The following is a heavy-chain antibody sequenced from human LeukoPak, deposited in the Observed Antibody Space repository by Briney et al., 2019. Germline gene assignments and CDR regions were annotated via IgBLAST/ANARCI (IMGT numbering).Heavy chain of an antibody. D-gene: IGHD6-19*01. CDR3: ARDSSGWYHWFDP. CDR1: GFTFSSYT. V-gene: IGHV3-21*04. Sequence: AGGSLRLSCAASGFTFSSYTMKWVRQAPGKGLEWVSSISSGSSYIYYADSVKGRFTVSRDNAKNSLYLQMNSLRAEDTAVYYCARDSSGWYHWFDPWGQGSLVTVSS. CDR2: ISSGSSYI. J-gene: IGHJ5*02.